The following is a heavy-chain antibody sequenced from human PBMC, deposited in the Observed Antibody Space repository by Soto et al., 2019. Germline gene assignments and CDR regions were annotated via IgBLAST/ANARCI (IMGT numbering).Heavy chain of an antibody. J-gene: IGHJ6*02. D-gene: IGHD6-13*01. CDR3: ARGRGSSWSSAYYYGMDV. CDR2: MNPNSGNT. CDR1: GYTFTNYD. V-gene: IGHV1-8*01. Sequence: QVQLVQSGAEVKKPGASVKVSCKASGYTFTNYDINWVRQATGQGLEWMGWMNPNSGNTGYAQKFQGRVTMTRNTSISTAYMELSSLRSEDTAVYYCARGRGSSWSSAYYYGMDVWGQGTTVTVSS.